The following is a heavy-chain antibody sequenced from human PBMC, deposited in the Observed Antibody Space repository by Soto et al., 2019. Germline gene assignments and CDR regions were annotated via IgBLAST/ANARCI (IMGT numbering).Heavy chain of an antibody. CDR3: AREGTLYDSSGYYYVY. V-gene: IGHV1-69*01. CDR1: GGTFSRSA. D-gene: IGHD3-22*01. CDR2: IIPVFGKA. Sequence: QVQLVQSGAEVKKPGSSVKVSCKASGGTFSRSAINWVRQAPGQGLEWMGGIIPVFGKANYAQKFQGRVTSTADESTTTGYMELRSLTSDDTAVYYCAREGTLYDSSGYYYVYWGQGSLVTVSS. J-gene: IGHJ4*02.